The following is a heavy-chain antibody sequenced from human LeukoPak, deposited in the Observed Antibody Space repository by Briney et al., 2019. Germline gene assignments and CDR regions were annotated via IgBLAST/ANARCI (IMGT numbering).Heavy chain of an antibody. CDR2: MNPNSGNT. CDR3: ATRYYDSSGYRLFDY. Sequence: GASVQVSCKASGYTFTNYDINWVRQATGQGLEWMGWMNPNSGNTGYPQKFQGRVTITRDTSINTAYMELSSLRSEDSAVYYCATRYYDSSGYRLFDYWGQGTLVTVSS. J-gene: IGHJ4*02. CDR1: GYTFTNYD. V-gene: IGHV1-8*03. D-gene: IGHD3-22*01.